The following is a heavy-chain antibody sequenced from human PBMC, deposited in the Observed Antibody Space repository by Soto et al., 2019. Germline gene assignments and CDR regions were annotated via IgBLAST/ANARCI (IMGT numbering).Heavy chain of an antibody. D-gene: IGHD3-3*01. CDR3: ASGPPRITIFGVVMEYFQH. J-gene: IGHJ1*01. Sequence: ASVKVSCKASGYTFTSYGISWVRQAPGQGLEWMGWISAYNGNTNYAQEHQGRVTMTTDKSTSTAYMELRSLRSDDTAVYYCASGPPRITIFGVVMEYFQHWGQGTLVTVSS. CDR1: GYTFTSYG. CDR2: ISAYNGNT. V-gene: IGHV1-18*01.